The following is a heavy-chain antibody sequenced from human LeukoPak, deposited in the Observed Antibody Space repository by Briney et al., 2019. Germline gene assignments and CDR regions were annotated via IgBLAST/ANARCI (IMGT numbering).Heavy chain of an antibody. J-gene: IGHJ4*02. Sequence: PSETLSLTCAVYGGSFSGYYWSWIRQPPGKGLEWIGAINHSGSTNYNPSLKSRVTISVDTSKNQFSLKLSSVTAADTAVYYCARDPIAAAADYWGQGTLVTVSS. D-gene: IGHD6-13*01. CDR1: GGSFSGYY. CDR3: ARDPIAAAADY. CDR2: INHSGST. V-gene: IGHV4-34*01.